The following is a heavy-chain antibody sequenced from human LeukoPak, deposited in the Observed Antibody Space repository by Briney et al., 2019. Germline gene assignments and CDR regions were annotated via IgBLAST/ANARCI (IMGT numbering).Heavy chain of an antibody. CDR3: ARLWVYDNSGSAFDI. V-gene: IGHV1-18*01. CDR1: GGTFSSYA. CDR2: ISAYNGNT. D-gene: IGHD3-22*01. Sequence: GASVKVSCKASGGTFSSYAISWVRQAPGQGLEWMGWISAYNGNTNYAQKLQGRVTMTTDTSTSTAYMELRSLRSDDTAVYYCARLWVYDNSGSAFDIWGQGTMVTVSS. J-gene: IGHJ3*02.